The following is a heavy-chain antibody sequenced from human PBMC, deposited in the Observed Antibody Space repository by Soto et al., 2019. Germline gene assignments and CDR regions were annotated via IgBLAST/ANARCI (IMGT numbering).Heavy chain of an antibody. CDR3: AREDIVVVVAAREYYFDY. J-gene: IGHJ4*02. CDR1: GYTFTSYY. CDR2: INPSGGST. V-gene: IGHV1-46*03. Sequence: ASVKVSCKASGYTFTSYYMHWVRQAPGQGLEWMGIINPSGGSTSYAQKFQGRVTMTRDTSTSTVYMELSSLRSEDTAVYYCAREDIVVVVAAREYYFDYWGQGTLVTVSS. D-gene: IGHD2-15*01.